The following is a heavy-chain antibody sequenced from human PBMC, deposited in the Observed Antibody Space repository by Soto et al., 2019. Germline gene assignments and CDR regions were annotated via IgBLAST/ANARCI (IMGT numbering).Heavy chain of an antibody. CDR1: GFTFSSYA. CDR3: AKRNDYSNYYFDY. D-gene: IGHD4-4*01. V-gene: IGHV3-23*01. CDR2: ISGSGGST. J-gene: IGHJ4*02. Sequence: EVQLLESGGGLVQPGGSLRLSCAASGFTFSSYAMSWVRQAPGKGLEWVSAISGSGGSTYYADSVKGRFTISRDNSKNTLYLQMNCLRAEDTAVYYCAKRNDYSNYYFDYWGQGTLVTVSS.